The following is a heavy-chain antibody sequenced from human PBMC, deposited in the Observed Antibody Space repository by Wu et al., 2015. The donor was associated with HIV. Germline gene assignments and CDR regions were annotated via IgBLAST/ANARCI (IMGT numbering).Heavy chain of an antibody. Sequence: QVQLVQSGAEVKKPGSSVKVSCKASGGTFNSYAISWVRQAPGQGLEWMGGIIPIFGTANYAQKFQGRVTITTDESTSTAYMELSSLRSEDTAVYYCARDSEHHMGYYYYGMDVWGQGTTVTVSS. V-gene: IGHV1-69*05. J-gene: IGHJ6*02. CDR1: GGTFNSYA. CDR3: ARDSEHHMGYYYYGMDV. D-gene: IGHD1-26*01. CDR2: IIPIFGTA.